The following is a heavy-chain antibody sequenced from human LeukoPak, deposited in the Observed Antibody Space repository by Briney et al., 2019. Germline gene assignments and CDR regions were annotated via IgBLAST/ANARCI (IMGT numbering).Heavy chain of an antibody. CDR1: GCTFTSYA. Sequence: TSVRVSCKASGCTFTSYAMHWVRQAPGQRLEWMGWINAGNGNTKYSQKFQGRVTITRDTSASTAYMELSSLRSEDTAVYYCARKYCSSTSCSWFDPWGQGTLVTVSS. CDR2: INAGNGNT. J-gene: IGHJ5*02. D-gene: IGHD2-2*01. V-gene: IGHV1-3*01. CDR3: ARKYCSSTSCSWFDP.